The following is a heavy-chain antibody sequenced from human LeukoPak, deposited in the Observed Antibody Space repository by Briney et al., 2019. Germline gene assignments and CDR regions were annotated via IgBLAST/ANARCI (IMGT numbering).Heavy chain of an antibody. D-gene: IGHD3-22*01. CDR3: ARAPIDSAMKDYYDSSGYPHYFDY. Sequence: SGTLSLTCTVSGGSINTYYWTWIRQPAGRGLEWIGRIYTSGGTNYNPSLKSRVTMSVDTSKNQFSLKLSSVTAADTAVYYCARAPIDSAMKDYYDSSGYPHYFDYWGQGTLVTVSS. CDR2: IYTSGGT. J-gene: IGHJ4*02. V-gene: IGHV4-4*07. CDR1: GGSINTYY.